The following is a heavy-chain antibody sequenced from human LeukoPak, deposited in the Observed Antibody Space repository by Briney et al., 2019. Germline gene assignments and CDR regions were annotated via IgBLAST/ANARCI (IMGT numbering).Heavy chain of an antibody. CDR2: ISSSSSTI. CDR3: ARDQSPDYSSSWYIPSGY. J-gene: IGHJ4*02. Sequence: GGSLRLSCTASGFTFSGYSMNWIRQAPGKGLEWVSYISSSSSTIYYADSVKGRFTISRDNAKNSLYLQMNSLRAEDTAVYYCARDQSPDYSSSWYIPSGYWGQGTLVTVSS. V-gene: IGHV3-48*01. CDR1: GFTFSGYS. D-gene: IGHD6-13*01.